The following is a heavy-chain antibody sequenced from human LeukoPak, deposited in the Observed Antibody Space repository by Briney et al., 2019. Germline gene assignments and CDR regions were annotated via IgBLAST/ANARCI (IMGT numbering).Heavy chain of an antibody. CDR3: ARSRAYGDSGYFQH. CDR1: GGSISNYY. Sequence: SETLSLTCTVSGGSISNYYWSWIRQPPGKGLEWIGYIYYSGGTNYNPSLKSRVTISVDTSKNQFSLKLSSVTAADTAVYYCARSRAYGDSGYFQHWGQGTLVTVSS. J-gene: IGHJ1*01. D-gene: IGHD4-17*01. CDR2: IYYSGGT. V-gene: IGHV4-59*01.